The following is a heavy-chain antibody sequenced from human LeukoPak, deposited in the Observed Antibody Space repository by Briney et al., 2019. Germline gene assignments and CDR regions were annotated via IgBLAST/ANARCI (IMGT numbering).Heavy chain of an antibody. V-gene: IGHV3-30-3*01. CDR2: ISSDGGNQ. CDR1: GFTFSSYA. J-gene: IGHJ4*02. Sequence: GGSLRLSCAASGFTFSSYAMHWVRQAPDKGLEWVAIISSDGGNQYYADSVKGRFTISRDNSKNTVYLQMNSLRAEDTAVYYCATYGAGTYVDWGQGTLVTVSS. D-gene: IGHD3-10*01. CDR3: ATYGAGTYVD.